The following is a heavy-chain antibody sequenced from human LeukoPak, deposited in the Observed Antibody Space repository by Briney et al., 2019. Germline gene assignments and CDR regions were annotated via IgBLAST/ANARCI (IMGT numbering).Heavy chain of an antibody. D-gene: IGHD5-18*01. CDR2: ISYDGSNK. CDR3: AKDRKYSYGYYMDV. CDR1: GFTFTNYA. Sequence: GGSLRLSCAASGFTFTNYAMSWVRQTPGRGLGWVAVISYDGSNKYYADSVKGRFTISRDNSRNTLYLQMNSLRAEDTAVYYCAKDRKYSYGYYMDVWGKGTTVTVSS. J-gene: IGHJ6*03. V-gene: IGHV3-30*18.